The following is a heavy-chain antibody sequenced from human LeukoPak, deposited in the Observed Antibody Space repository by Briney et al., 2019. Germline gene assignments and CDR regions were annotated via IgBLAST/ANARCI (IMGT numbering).Heavy chain of an antibody. Sequence: ASVKVSCKASGGTFSSYAISWVRQAPGQGLEWMGGIIPIFGTANYAQKFQGRVTITTDESMSTAYMELSSLRSEDTAVYYCARTALRGNYDSSGYYCGNIDYWGQGTLVTVSS. CDR2: IIPIFGTA. CDR1: GGTFSSYA. CDR3: ARTALRGNYDSSGYYCGNIDY. D-gene: IGHD3-22*01. V-gene: IGHV1-69*05. J-gene: IGHJ4*02.